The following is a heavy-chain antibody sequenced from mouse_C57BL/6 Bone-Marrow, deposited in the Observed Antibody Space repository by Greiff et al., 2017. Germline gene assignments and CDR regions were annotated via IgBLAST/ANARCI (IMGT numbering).Heavy chain of an antibody. CDR1: GYTFTSYG. D-gene: IGHD2-2*01. CDR2: IYIGNGYT. CDR3: ASASMVTTEYYFDY. J-gene: IGHJ2*01. V-gene: IGHV1-58*01. Sequence: EVQGVESGAELVRPGSSVKMSCKTSGYTFTSYGINWVKQRPGQGLEWIGYIYIGNGYTEYNEKFKGKATLTSDTSSRTAYMQLSSLTSEDSAIYFCASASMVTTEYYFDYWGQGTTLTVSS.